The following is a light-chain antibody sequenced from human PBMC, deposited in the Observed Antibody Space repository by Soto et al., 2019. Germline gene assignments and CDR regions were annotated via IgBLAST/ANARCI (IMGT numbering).Light chain of an antibody. CDR3: QQRSNWSLT. V-gene: IGKV3-11*01. Sequence: EIVLTQSPATLSLSPGERATLSCRASQSVSSYLAWYQQKPGQAPRLLIYDASNRATGIPARFSGSGSGTEFTLTISSLEPEDFALYYCQQRSNWSLTFGGGTKVEIK. CDR1: QSVSSY. J-gene: IGKJ4*01. CDR2: DAS.